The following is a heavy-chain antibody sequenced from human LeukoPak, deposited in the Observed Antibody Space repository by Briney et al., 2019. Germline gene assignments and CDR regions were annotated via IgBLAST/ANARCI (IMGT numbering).Heavy chain of an antibody. CDR1: GGSISSYY. D-gene: IGHD3-10*01. V-gene: IGHV4-4*07. CDR3: ARVLWFGEFAFDI. J-gene: IGHJ3*02. Sequence: SETLSLTCTVSGGSISSYYGSWIRQPAGKGLEWIGRIYTSGSTNYNPSLKSRVTMSVDTSKNQFSLKLSSVTAADTAVYYCARVLWFGEFAFDIWGQGTMVTVSS. CDR2: IYTSGST.